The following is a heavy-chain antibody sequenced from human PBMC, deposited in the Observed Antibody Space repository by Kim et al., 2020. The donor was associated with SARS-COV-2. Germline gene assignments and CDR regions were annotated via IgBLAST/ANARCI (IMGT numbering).Heavy chain of an antibody. J-gene: IGHJ4*02. Sequence: SYIYYADSVKGRFTISRDNAKNSLYLQMNSLRAEDTAVYYCARDGAPGRYWGQGTLVTVSS. V-gene: IGHV3-21*01. D-gene: IGHD1-26*01. CDR2: SYI. CDR3: ARDGAPGRY.